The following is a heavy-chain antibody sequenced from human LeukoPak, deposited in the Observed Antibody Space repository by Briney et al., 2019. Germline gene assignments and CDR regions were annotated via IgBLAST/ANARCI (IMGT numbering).Heavy chain of an antibody. D-gene: IGHD4-17*01. Sequence: ASVKVSCKASGYTFTSYYMHWVRQAPGQGLEWMGIINPSGGSTSYAQKFQGRVTMTRDTSTSTVYMELSSLRSEDTAVYYCARDPHDTVTSYYYYYYGMDVWGQGTTVTVSS. CDR1: GYTFTSYY. J-gene: IGHJ6*02. V-gene: IGHV1-46*01. CDR2: INPSGGST. CDR3: ARDPHDTVTSYYYYYYGMDV.